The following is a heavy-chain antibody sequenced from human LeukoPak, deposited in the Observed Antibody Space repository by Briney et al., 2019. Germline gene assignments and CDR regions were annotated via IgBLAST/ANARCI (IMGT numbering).Heavy chain of an antibody. Sequence: GASVKVSCKASGYTFTGYYMHWVRQAPGQGLEWMGWINPNSGGTNYAQKFQGRVTMTRDTSISTAYMELSRLRSDDTAVYYCARDLTYYYDSSGYYPEAYYMDVWGKGTTVTISS. CDR1: GYTFTGYY. CDR3: ARDLTYYYDSSGYYPEAYYMDV. D-gene: IGHD3-22*01. CDR2: INPNSGGT. V-gene: IGHV1-2*02. J-gene: IGHJ6*03.